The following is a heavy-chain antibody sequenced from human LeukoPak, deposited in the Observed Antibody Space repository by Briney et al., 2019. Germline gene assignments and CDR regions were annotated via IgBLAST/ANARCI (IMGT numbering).Heavy chain of an antibody. Sequence: PGGSLRLSCAVSGFTISSYDMSWVRHAPGKGLECVSSLADSGITTHYTDSVRGRFTISRDNSENTLYLQMNSLRAEDTAVYYCAKPFAYGPLSSYQTFDSWGQGTLVSVSS. J-gene: IGHJ4*02. V-gene: IGHV3-23*01. CDR1: GFTISSYD. CDR2: LADSGITT. D-gene: IGHD3-16*02. CDR3: AKPFAYGPLSSYQTFDS.